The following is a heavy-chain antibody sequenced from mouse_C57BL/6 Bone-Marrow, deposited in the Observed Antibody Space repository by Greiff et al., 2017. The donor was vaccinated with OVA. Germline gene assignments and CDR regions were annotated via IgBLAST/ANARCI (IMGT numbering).Heavy chain of an antibody. J-gene: IGHJ4*01. Sequence: EVKLMESGGGLVQPKGSLKLSCAASGFSFNTYAMNWVRQAPGKGLEWVARIRSKSNNYATYYADSVKDRFTISRDDSESMLYLQMNNLKTEDTAMYYCVRQGLGQAMDYWGQGTSVTVSS. CDR3: VRQGLGQAMDY. V-gene: IGHV10-1*01. CDR2: IRSKSNNYAT. D-gene: IGHD4-1*01. CDR1: GFSFNTYA.